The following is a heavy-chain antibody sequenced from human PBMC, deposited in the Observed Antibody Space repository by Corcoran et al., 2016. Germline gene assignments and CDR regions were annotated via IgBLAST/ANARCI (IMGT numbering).Heavy chain of an antibody. CDR1: GGTFSSYA. Sequence: QVQLVQSGAEVKKPGSSVKVSCKASGGTFSSYAISWVRQAPGQGLEWMGGIIPIFGTANYAQKFQGRGTITADESTSTAYMELSSLRSEDTAVYYCARSNYDILTGATYYYYGMDVWGQGTTVTVSS. D-gene: IGHD3-9*01. CDR3: ARSNYDILTGATYYYYGMDV. J-gene: IGHJ6*02. V-gene: IGHV1-69*01. CDR2: IIPIFGTA.